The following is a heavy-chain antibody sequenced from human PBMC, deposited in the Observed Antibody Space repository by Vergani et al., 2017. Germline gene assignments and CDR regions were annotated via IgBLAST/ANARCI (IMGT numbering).Heavy chain of an antibody. J-gene: IGHJ4*02. CDR1: GYTFTDYY. D-gene: IGHD6-13*01. Sequence: EVQLVQSGAEVKKPGATVKISCKVSGYTFTDYYMHWVQQAPGKGLEWMGLVEPEDGENIYAEKFQGRVTITSDTSTDTDYMELSSLRSEDTAVYYCARDWEAAAGTGAQGYWGQGTLVTVSS. CDR2: VEPEDGEN. CDR3: ARDWEAAAGTGAQGY. V-gene: IGHV1-69-2*01.